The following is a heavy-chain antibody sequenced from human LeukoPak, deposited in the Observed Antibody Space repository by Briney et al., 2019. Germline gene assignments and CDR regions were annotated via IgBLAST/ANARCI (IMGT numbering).Heavy chain of an antibody. Sequence: GGSLRLSCAASGFTFCSYSMNWVRHAPGEGLEWVSYISSSSSYIYYADSVKGRFTISRDNAKNSLYLQMNSLRAEDTAVYCCAGLTAGGSWYYFDYWGQGTLVTVST. V-gene: IGHV3-21*01. J-gene: IGHJ4*02. CDR1: GFTFCSYS. CDR2: ISSSSSYI. D-gene: IGHD2-15*01. CDR3: AGLTAGGSWYYFDY.